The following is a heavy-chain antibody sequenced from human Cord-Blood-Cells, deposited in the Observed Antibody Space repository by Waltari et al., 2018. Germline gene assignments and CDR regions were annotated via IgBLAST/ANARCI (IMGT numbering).Heavy chain of an antibody. Sequence: EVQLVESGGGLVQPGRSLRLSCAASGFTFDDYAMHWVRQAPGKGLEWGSGISWKSCRIGYADSVKGRFTISRDNAMNSLYLQMNSLRAEDTALYYCAKDRGGLYSGSYYNWFDPWGQGTLVTVSS. CDR2: ISWKSCRI. D-gene: IGHD1-26*01. J-gene: IGHJ5*02. CDR1: GFTFDDYA. CDR3: AKDRGGLYSGSYYNWFDP. V-gene: IGHV3-9*01.